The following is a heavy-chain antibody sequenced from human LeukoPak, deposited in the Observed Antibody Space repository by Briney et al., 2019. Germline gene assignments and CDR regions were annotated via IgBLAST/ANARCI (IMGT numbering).Heavy chain of an antibody. J-gene: IGHJ4*02. CDR3: AKARLSTGWAYNDY. CDR1: GFILTNYA. V-gene: IGHV3-23*01. CDR2: VVGGGHTT. D-gene: IGHD6-19*01. Sequence: GSLRLYCAGFGFILTNYAMSWVRQAPGKGLEWVSAVVGGGHTTFYADSVKGRFTISRDNSKNTVYLQMTSLRGEDTAVYYCAKARLSTGWAYNDYWGQGTPVTVSS.